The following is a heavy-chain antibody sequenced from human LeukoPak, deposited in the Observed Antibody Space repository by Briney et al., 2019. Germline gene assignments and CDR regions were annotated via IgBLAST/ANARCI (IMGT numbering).Heavy chain of an antibody. Sequence: GGSLRLSCAASGFTFDDYAMHWVRQAPGKGLEWVSLISWDGGSTYYADSVKGRFTISRDNSKNSLYLQMNSLRAEDTALYYCAKDSEPGVGATILDPWGQGTLVTVSS. D-gene: IGHD1-26*01. CDR3: AKDSEPGVGATILDP. CDR1: GFTFDDYA. J-gene: IGHJ5*02. CDR2: ISWDGGST. V-gene: IGHV3-43D*03.